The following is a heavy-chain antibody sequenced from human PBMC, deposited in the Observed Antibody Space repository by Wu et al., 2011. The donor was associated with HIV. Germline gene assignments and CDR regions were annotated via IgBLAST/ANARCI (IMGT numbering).Heavy chain of an antibody. Sequence: SVKVSCKASGYTFTAYYMHWVRQAPGQGLEWMGWINPNSGGTNYAQKFQGRVTMTTDTSTSTAYMELRSLRSDDTAVYYCARGRGYSGYDTEGNALDIWGQGTMVTVSS. CDR1: GYTFTAYY. CDR2: INPNSGGT. D-gene: IGHD5-12*01. V-gene: IGHV1-2*02. J-gene: IGHJ3*02. CDR3: ARGRGYSGYDTEGNALDI.